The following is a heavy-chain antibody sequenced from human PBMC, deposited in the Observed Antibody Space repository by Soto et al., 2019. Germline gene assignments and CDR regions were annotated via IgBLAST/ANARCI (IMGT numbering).Heavy chain of an antibody. Sequence: QVQLVESGGGVVQPGRSLRLSCTASEFTFSDHAMHWVRQAPGKGLEWVALLSYDGSHNYYADSLRGRFTISRDNSRNTLFLQMNSLRAEDTAVYYCARDPAKGYCSGGYCYAPDFWGQGTLVTVSS. CDR2: LSYDGSHN. D-gene: IGHD2-15*01. CDR3: ARDPAKGYCSGGYCYAPDF. CDR1: EFTFSDHA. J-gene: IGHJ4*02. V-gene: IGHV3-30-3*01.